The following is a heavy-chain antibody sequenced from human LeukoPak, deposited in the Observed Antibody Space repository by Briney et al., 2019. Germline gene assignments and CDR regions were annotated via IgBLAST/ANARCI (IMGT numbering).Heavy chain of an antibody. CDR1: GYSISSGYY. V-gene: IGHV4-38-2*02. CDR3: ARDRGHYDILTGPFDY. Sequence: PSETLSLTCTVSGYSISSGYYWGWIRQPPGKGLEWIGSIYHSGSTFYNPSLKSRVTISVDTSKNQFSLKLSSVTAADTAVYYCARDRGHYDILTGPFDYWGQGTLVTVSS. J-gene: IGHJ4*02. D-gene: IGHD3-9*01. CDR2: IYHSGST.